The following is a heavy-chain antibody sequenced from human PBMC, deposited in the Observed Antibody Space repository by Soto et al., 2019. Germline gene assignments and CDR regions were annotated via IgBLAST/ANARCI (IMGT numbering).Heavy chain of an antibody. J-gene: IGHJ6*02. CDR2: IWYDGSNK. CDR3: ARDYRDGYNYSGMDV. Sequence: GGSLRLSCAASGFTFSSYGMHWVRQAPGKGLEWVAVIWYDGSNKYYADSVKGRFTISRDNSKNTLYLQMNSLRAEDTAVYYCARDYRDGYNYSGMDVWGQGTTVTVSS. V-gene: IGHV3-33*01. D-gene: IGHD1-26*01. CDR1: GFTFSSYG.